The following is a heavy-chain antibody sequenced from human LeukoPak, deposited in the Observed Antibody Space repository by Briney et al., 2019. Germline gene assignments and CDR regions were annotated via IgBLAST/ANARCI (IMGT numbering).Heavy chain of an antibody. CDR3: ARGASAVAGHFDY. D-gene: IGHD6-19*01. Sequence: ASVKVSCKASGYTFTGYYMHWVRQAPGQGLEWMGWINPNSGGTNYTQKFQGRVIMTRDTSISTAYMELSRLRSDDTAVYYCARGASAVAGHFDYRGQGTLVTVSS. J-gene: IGHJ4*02. CDR2: INPNSGGT. CDR1: GYTFTGYY. V-gene: IGHV1-2*02.